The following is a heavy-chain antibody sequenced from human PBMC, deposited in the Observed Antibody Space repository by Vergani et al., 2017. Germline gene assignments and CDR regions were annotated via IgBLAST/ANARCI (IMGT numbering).Heavy chain of an antibody. V-gene: IGHV4-39*07. CDR1: GGSISSSSYY. CDR3: AGSSTTWRYAFDI. D-gene: IGHD2-2*01. CDR2: IYYSGST. Sequence: QLQLQESGPGLVKPSETLSLTCTVSGGSISSSSYYWGWIRQPPGKGLEWIGSIYYSGSTYYTPSLKSRVTISVDTSKNQFSLKLSSVTAADTAVYYCAGSSTTWRYAFDIWGQGTMVTVSS. J-gene: IGHJ3*02.